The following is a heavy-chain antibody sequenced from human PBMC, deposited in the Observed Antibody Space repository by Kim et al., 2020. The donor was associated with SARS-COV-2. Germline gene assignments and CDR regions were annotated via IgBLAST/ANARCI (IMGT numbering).Heavy chain of an antibody. Sequence: SETLSLTCTVSGGSIGSRSYYWGWIRQPPGKGLEGIGTIYYSGNTYYNPYLKSRVTISVDTSKNQFSLKLSSVTAADTAVYYCARLRADNSGYWGRGTLVTVSS. V-gene: IGHV4-39*01. CDR2: IYYSGNT. CDR1: GGSIGSRSYY. D-gene: IGHD3-22*01. J-gene: IGHJ4*02. CDR3: ARLRADNSGY.